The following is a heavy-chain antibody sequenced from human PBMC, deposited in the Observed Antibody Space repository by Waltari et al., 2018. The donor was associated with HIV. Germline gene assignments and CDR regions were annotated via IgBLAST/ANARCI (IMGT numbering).Heavy chain of an antibody. CDR2: ISSYNANT. CDR1: GYIFNNYG. J-gene: IGHJ6*02. CDR3: ARGLGGSYYYGVDV. V-gene: IGHV1-18*01. Sequence: QVHLVQSGAEVKMPGASVRVSCKTSGYIFNNYGVSWVRQAPGQGLEWLGWISSYNANTNYAQRHQGRGTLTADTSTSPAYMELRSLRSDDTAVYYCARGLGGSYYYGVDVWGQGTTVTVS.